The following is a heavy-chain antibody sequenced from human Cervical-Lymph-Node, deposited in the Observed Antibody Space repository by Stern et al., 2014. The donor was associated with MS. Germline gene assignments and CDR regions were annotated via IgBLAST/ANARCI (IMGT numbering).Heavy chain of an antibody. CDR3: AKGGRGVGLEY. D-gene: IGHD3-10*01. CDR1: GFTFSTYA. J-gene: IGHJ4*02. V-gene: IGHV3-30*04. Sequence: MQLVESGGGVVQPGRSLSLSCVASGFTFSTYAMHWVRQAPGKGLEWLAFVSYDGTQRNSTDSVKARFTISRDNSKNTLYLHMNSLRDEDTAVCFCAKGGRGVGLEYWGQGALVTVSS. CDR2: VSYDGTQR.